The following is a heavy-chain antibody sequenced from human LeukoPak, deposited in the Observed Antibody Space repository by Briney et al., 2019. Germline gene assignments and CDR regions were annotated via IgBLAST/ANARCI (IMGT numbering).Heavy chain of an antibody. D-gene: IGHD1-14*01. CDR3: ARGGVNPVDH. Sequence: SGGSLRLSCAASGFPFNSFWMHWVRHAPGKGLVWGSDMNEDSTTIRYADSVKGRFTISRDNAKSILYLQMNNLRAEDTAMYFCARGGVNPVDHWGQGTLVTVSS. CDR2: MNEDSTTI. CDR1: GFPFNSFW. J-gene: IGHJ4*02. V-gene: IGHV3-74*01.